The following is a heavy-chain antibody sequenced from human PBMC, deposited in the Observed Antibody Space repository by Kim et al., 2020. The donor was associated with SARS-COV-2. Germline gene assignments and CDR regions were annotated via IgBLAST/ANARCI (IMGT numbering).Heavy chain of an antibody. CDR3: ANAAGRYYSVRFDY. V-gene: IGHV4-39*01. CDR1: GAYITRSTYY. Sequence: SETLSLTCTVSGAYITRSTYYWAWIRQIPGKGMEWIGSIYYNGKTYYSPSLKSRVTIFLDTSKNQFSLKMSAVTAADTSMYYCANAAGRYYSVRFDYWGQGIRVTVSS. D-gene: IGHD3-10*01. J-gene: IGHJ4*02. CDR2: IYYNGKT.